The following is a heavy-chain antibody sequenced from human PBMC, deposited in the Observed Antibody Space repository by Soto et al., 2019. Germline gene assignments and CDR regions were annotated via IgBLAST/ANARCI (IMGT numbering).Heavy chain of an antibody. CDR2: INHSGST. Sequence: SETLSLTCAVYGGSFSYNCWSWIRQPPGKGMEWLGEINHSGSTNHNPSLKSRVTILADTSKKQFSLKLSSVTAADTAVYYCARGRGEIQGPWGQGTLVTVSS. J-gene: IGHJ5*02. D-gene: IGHD3-16*01. V-gene: IGHV4-34*01. CDR1: GGSFSYNC. CDR3: ARGRGEIQGP.